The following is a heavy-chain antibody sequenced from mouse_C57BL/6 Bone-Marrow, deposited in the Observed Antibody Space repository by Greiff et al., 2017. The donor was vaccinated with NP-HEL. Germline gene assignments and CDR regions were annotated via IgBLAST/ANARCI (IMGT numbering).Heavy chain of an antibody. CDR2: VYPYNGGT. CDR1: GFTFTDYY. J-gene: IGHJ1*01. V-gene: IGHV1-36*01. CDR3: ARKGYYGRPGGVFDV. Sequence: SGPVLVKPGPSVKISCKASGFTFTDYYMHWVKQSHGKSLEWIGLVYPYNGGTSYNQKFKGKATLTVDTSSSTAYMELNSLTSEDSAVYYLARKGYYGRPGGVFDVWGPGTTVTVSS. D-gene: IGHD1-1*01.